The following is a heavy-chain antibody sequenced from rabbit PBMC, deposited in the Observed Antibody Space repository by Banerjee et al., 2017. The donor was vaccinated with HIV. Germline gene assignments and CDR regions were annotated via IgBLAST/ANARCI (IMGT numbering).Heavy chain of an antibody. D-gene: IGHD7-1*01. Sequence: QSLEESGGDLVKPGASLTLTCTASGFSFSSSYWICWVRQAPGKGLEWIACIDGGSSGRTYYASWAKGRFTISKTSSTTVTLQMTSLTVADTATYFCARDPGYPTTLWGQGTLVTVS. V-gene: IGHV1S40*01. CDR1: GFSFSSSYW. CDR2: IDGGSSGRT. J-gene: IGHJ4*01. CDR3: ARDPGYPTTL.